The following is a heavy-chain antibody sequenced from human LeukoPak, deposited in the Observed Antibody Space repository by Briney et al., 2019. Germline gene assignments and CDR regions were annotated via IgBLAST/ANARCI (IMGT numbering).Heavy chain of an antibody. V-gene: IGHV1-69*04. CDR2: IIPILGIA. CDR1: GGTFSSYA. J-gene: IGHJ6*02. Sequence: GSSVKVSCKASGGTFSSYAISWVRQAPGQGLEWMGRIIPILGIANYAQKFQGRVTITADKSTSTAYMELSSLRSEDTAVYYCARAGVEKGYYYYGMDVWGQGTTVTVSS. D-gene: IGHD3-3*01. CDR3: ARAGVEKGYYYYGMDV.